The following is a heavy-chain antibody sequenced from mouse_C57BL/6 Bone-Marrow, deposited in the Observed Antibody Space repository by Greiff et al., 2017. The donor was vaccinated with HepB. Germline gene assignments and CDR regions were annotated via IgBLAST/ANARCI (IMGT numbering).Heavy chain of an antibody. CDR3: TRRYYGNYVNWYFDV. Sequence: EVQLQESGTVLARPGASVKMSCKTSGYTFTSYWMHWVKQRPGQGLEWIGALYPGNSDTSYNQKFKGKAKLTAVPSASTAYMELSSLTNEDSAVYYCTRRYYGNYVNWYFDVWGTGTTVTVSS. D-gene: IGHD2-1*01. V-gene: IGHV1-5*01. J-gene: IGHJ1*03. CDR2: LYPGNSDT. CDR1: GYTFTSYW.